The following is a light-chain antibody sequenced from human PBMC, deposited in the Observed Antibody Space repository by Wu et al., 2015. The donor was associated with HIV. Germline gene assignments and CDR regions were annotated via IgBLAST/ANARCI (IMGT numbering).Light chain of an antibody. V-gene: IGKV3-11*01. CDR2: DAS. Sequence: EIVLTQSPATLSLSPGDRATLSCRANQSIDTYLAWYLQKFGQAPRLLIYDASNRATGIPARFSGSGSGTDFTLTISSLEPEDCAIYYCLQRKNWPLTFGGGPRWRSN. CDR1: QSIDTY. CDR3: LQRKNWPLT. J-gene: IGKJ4*01.